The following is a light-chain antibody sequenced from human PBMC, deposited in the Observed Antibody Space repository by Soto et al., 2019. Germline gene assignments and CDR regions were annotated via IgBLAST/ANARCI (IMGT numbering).Light chain of an antibody. Sequence: QSVLTQPPAVSAAPGPKLTISCAGTTSNIGDNYVSWYQQVPGAAPKLLMYDNDKRPSGIPDRFSGSKSGTSATLGITGLQTGDEADYYCVPGDSRLSPVVFGGGIQLTVL. V-gene: IGLV1-51*01. CDR3: VPGDSRLSPVV. CDR2: DND. CDR1: TSNIGDNY. J-gene: IGLJ2*01.